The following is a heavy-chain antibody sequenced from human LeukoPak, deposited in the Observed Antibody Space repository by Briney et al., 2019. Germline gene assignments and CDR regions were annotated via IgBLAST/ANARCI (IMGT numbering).Heavy chain of an antibody. CDR2: IKSKTDGGTT. CDR3: TTGGDDFWSGYLFDY. J-gene: IGHJ4*02. Sequence: GGSLRLSCAASGFTFSNAWMSWVRQAPGKGLEWVGRIKSKTDGGTTDYAAPVKGRFTISRDDSKNTLYLQMNSLKTEDTAVYYCTTGGDDFWSGYLFDYWGQGTLVTVSS. V-gene: IGHV3-15*01. CDR1: GFTFSNAW. D-gene: IGHD3-3*01.